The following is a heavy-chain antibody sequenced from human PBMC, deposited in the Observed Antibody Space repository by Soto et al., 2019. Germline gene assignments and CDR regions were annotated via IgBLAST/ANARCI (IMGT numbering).Heavy chain of an antibody. J-gene: IGHJ6*02. Sequence: VQLVQSGAEVKKPGASVKVSCKASRYTLTSYGISWVRQAPGQGLEWMGWISAYNGNTNYAQKLQGRVTMTTDSSTSTAYMELRSLRSDDTAVYYCARDGYNWNDVLDYYYGMDVWGQGTTVTVSS. D-gene: IGHD1-20*01. V-gene: IGHV1-18*01. CDR3: ARDGYNWNDVLDYYYGMDV. CDR1: RYTLTSYG. CDR2: ISAYNGNT.